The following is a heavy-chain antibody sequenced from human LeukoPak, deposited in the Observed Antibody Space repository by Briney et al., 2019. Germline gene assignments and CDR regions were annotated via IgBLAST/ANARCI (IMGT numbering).Heavy chain of an antibody. CDR3: ARASGLRRYYFDY. D-gene: IGHD5/OR15-5a*01. CDR2: IYHGGST. Sequence: SETLSLTCAVSGASITSNNWWSWVRQPPGKGLEWIGEIYHGGSTNYNPSLMSRVSISVDTSKNQFSLKLSSVTAADTAVYYCARASGLRRYYFDYWGQGTLVTVSS. V-gene: IGHV4-4*02. J-gene: IGHJ4*02. CDR1: GASITSNNW.